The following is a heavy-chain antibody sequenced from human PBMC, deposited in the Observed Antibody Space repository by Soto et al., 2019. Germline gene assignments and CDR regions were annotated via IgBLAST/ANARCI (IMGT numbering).Heavy chain of an antibody. CDR3: ARGGRSIFGVVIDIYGMDV. J-gene: IGHJ6*02. CDR2: INPSGGST. D-gene: IGHD3-3*01. Sequence: ASVKVSCKASGYPFTSYYMHWVRQAPGQGLEWMGIINPSGGSTSYAQKFQGRVTMTRDTSTSTVYMELSSLRSEDTAVYSCARGGRSIFGVVIDIYGMDVWGQGTTVTVSS. V-gene: IGHV1-46*01. CDR1: GYPFTSYY.